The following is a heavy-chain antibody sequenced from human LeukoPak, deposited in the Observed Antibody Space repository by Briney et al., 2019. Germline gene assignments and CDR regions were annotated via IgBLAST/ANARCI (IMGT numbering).Heavy chain of an antibody. D-gene: IGHD3-10*01. CDR1: GGSISSGDYY. Sequence: SETLSPTCTVSGGSISSGDYYWSWIRQPPGKGLEWIGYIYYSGSTYYNPSLKSRVTISVDTSKNQFSLKLSSVTAADTAVYYCARDNGSASYRGFDYWGQGTLVTVSS. J-gene: IGHJ4*02. CDR3: ARDNGSASYRGFDY. V-gene: IGHV4-30-4*08. CDR2: IYYSGST.